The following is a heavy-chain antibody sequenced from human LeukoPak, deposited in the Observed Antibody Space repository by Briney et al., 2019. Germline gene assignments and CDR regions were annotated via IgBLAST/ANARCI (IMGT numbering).Heavy chain of an antibody. CDR3: ATCGVRGVPRHSYYMDV. CDR2: ISSSSSYI. J-gene: IGHJ6*03. V-gene: IGHV3-21*01. Sequence: GGSLRLSCAACGFTFSSYSMNWVRQAPGKGLEWVSSISSSSSYIYYADSVKGRFTISRENAKNSLYLKMTSLRDEDTPVYYCATCGVRGVPRHSYYMDVWGQGTTVTVSS. CDR1: GFTFSSYS. D-gene: IGHD3-10*01.